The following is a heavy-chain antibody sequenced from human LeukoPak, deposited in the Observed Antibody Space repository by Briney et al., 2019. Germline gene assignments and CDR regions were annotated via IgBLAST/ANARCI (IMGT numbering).Heavy chain of an antibody. CDR3: ARNGERYYDSSASRPFDY. J-gene: IGHJ4*02. V-gene: IGHV3-7*01. D-gene: IGHD3-22*01. CDR2: IKQDGTEK. CDR1: GFSFSSYW. Sequence: GGSLRLSCAASGFSFSSYWMTWVRQAPGKGLEWVANIKQDGTEKYYVDSVKGRFTISRDNAKNSLYLEMNSLRVVDAAIYYCARNGERYYDSSASRPFDYWGQGTLVTVSS.